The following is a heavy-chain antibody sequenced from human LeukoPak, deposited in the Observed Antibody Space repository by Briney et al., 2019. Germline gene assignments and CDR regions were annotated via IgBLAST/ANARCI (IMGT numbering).Heavy chain of an antibody. CDR2: ISSGSDHI. V-gene: IGHV3-21*01. CDR3: ALDYYDSSGYRFDY. Sequence: GGSLRLSCVASGFTFSSYSMNWVRQAPGKGLEWVSSISSGSDHIYYADSVKGRFTISRDNAKNSLYLQMNSLRAEDTAVYYCALDYYDSSGYRFDYWGQGTLVTVSS. CDR1: GFTFSSYS. J-gene: IGHJ4*02. D-gene: IGHD3-22*01.